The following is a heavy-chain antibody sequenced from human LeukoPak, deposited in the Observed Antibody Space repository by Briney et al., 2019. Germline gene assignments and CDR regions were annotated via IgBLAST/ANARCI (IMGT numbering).Heavy chain of an antibody. CDR2: ISWNSGNI. J-gene: IGHJ3*02. V-gene: IGHV3-9*01. CDR3: VKDIVALGPIDAFDI. Sequence: GGSLRLSCAASGFTFSSYSMNWVRQAPGKGLEWVSSISWNSGNIGYADSVKGRFTISRDNAKNSLYLRMNSLRAEDTALYYCVKDIVALGPIDAFDIWGQGTMVTVSS. D-gene: IGHD1-26*01. CDR1: GFTFSSYS.